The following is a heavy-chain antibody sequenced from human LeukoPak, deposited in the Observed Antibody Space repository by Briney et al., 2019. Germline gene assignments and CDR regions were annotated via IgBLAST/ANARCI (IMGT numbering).Heavy chain of an antibody. D-gene: IGHD3-10*01. CDR3: ARDPVVRGVIITDLFDY. J-gene: IGHJ4*02. Sequence: GGSLRLSCAASGFTFSSYSMNWVRQAPGKGLEWVSSISSSSSYIYYADSVKGRFTISRDNAKNSLYLQMNSLRAEDTAVYYCARDPVVRGVIITDLFDYWGQGTLVTVSS. CDR1: GFTFSSYS. V-gene: IGHV3-21*01. CDR2: ISSSSSYI.